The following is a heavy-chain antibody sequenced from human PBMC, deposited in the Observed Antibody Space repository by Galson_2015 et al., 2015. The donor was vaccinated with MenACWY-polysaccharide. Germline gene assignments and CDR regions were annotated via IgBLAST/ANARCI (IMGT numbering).Heavy chain of an antibody. J-gene: IGHJ4*02. Sequence: SLRLSCAVSGFIFSNHAMHWVRQAPGKGLEWVGVISYDGINKYYADSVKGRITISRDDSQNTLFLQLNSLRAEDTAVYYCARDASPLGRYFDFRGWDYWGQGSLVTVSS. CDR1: GFIFSNHA. CDR2: ISYDGINK. CDR3: ARDASPLGRYFDFRGWDY. D-gene: IGHD3-9*01. V-gene: IGHV3-30-3*01.